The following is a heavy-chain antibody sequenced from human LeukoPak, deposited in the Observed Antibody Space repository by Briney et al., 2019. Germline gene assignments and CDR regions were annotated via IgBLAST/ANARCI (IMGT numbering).Heavy chain of an antibody. Sequence: SETLSLTCTVSGGSISSYYWSWIRQPAGKGLEWIGHIYTSGNTNYNPSLKRRVTMSVGTSKNQFSLKLSSVTAADTAVYYCARLGFGDYPFDYWGQGTLVTVSS. CDR2: IYTSGNT. J-gene: IGHJ4*02. CDR1: GGSISSYY. V-gene: IGHV4-4*07. D-gene: IGHD4-17*01. CDR3: ARLGFGDYPFDY.